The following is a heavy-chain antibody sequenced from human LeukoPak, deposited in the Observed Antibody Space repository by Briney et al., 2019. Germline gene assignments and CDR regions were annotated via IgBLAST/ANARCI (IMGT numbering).Heavy chain of an antibody. CDR1: DGSISSGGYS. CDR2: IYYSGST. Sequence: SETLSLTCAVSDGSISSGGYSWSWIRQPPGKGLEWIGYIYYSGSTNYNPSLKSRVTISVDTSKNQFPLKLSSVTAADTAVYYCARGGIAAAGTPSDYWGQGTLVTVSS. J-gene: IGHJ4*02. V-gene: IGHV4-61*08. CDR3: ARGGIAAAGTPSDY. D-gene: IGHD6-13*01.